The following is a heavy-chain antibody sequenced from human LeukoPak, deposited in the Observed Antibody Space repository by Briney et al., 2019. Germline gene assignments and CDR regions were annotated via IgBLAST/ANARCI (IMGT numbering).Heavy chain of an antibody. CDR2: IFYSGQT. J-gene: IGHJ6*03. V-gene: IGHV4-39*07. CDR1: GGSINNNIHY. CDR3: ARDYYDSSGYVPIDYYYMDV. Sequence: SETLSLTCTVSGGSINNNIHYWGWIRQPPGKGLEWIGTIFYSGQTYYSPSLKSRVTISVDTSKNQFSLKLSSVTAADTAVYYCARDYYDSSGYVPIDYYYMDVWGKGTTVTISS. D-gene: IGHD3-22*01.